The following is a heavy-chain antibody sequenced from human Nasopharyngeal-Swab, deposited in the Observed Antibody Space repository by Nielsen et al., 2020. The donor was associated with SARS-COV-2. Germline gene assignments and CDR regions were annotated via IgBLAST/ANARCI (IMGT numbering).Heavy chain of an antibody. CDR1: GITVSSNY. D-gene: IGHD2-15*01. J-gene: IGHJ4*02. V-gene: IGHV3-73*01. Sequence: GESLKISCAASGITVSSNYMTWVRQASGKGLEWVGRIRSKGNTYATAYAASVKGRFIIFRDDPTNTAYLQMNSLKTEDTAVYYCTRCGGGCYSGRDYWGQGTLVTVSS. CDR3: TRCGGGCYSGRDY. CDR2: IRSKGNTYAT.